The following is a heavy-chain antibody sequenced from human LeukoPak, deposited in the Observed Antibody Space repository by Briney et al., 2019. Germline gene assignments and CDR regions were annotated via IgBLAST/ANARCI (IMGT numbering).Heavy chain of an antibody. V-gene: IGHV1-18*04. CDR1: GYTFTSYY. D-gene: IGHD6-13*01. J-gene: IGHJ5*02. CDR3: ARDGRRYSSSWSPNWFDP. Sequence: ASVKVSCKASGYTFTSYYMHWVRQAPGQGLEWMGWISAYNGNTNYAQKLQGRVTMTTDTSTSTAYMELRSLRSDDTAVYYCARDGRRYSSSWSPNWFDPWGQGTLVTVSS. CDR2: ISAYNGNT.